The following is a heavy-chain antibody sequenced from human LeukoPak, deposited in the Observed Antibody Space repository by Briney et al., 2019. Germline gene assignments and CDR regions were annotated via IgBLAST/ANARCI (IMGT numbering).Heavy chain of an antibody. CDR1: GFSFGAYS. V-gene: IGHV3-21*01. Sequence: GGSLRLSCAASGFSFGAYSMNWVRQAPRKGLEWVSSISSRSSNIYYADSMKGRFTVSRDNAKNSLYLQMNSLRAEDTAVYYCARALYYDILTNYQTHTYYFDYWGQGTLLTVSS. CDR2: ISSRSSNI. J-gene: IGHJ4*02. D-gene: IGHD3-9*01. CDR3: ARALYYDILTNYQTHTYYFDY.